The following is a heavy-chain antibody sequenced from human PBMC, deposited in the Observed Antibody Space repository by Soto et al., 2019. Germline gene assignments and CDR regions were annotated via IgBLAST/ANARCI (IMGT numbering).Heavy chain of an antibody. CDR2: INPDGSDK. CDR3: ARGGDGYAEAYY. Sequence: EVHLGASGGGLVQPGGSLRLSCAASGFTFSNYWMTWVRQAPGKGLQWVANINPDGSDKYYADSVKGRFAISRDNAKNSLYLQINSLRAEDTAVFYCARGGDGYAEAYYWGQGTLVTVSS. J-gene: IGHJ4*02. CDR1: GFTFSNYW. V-gene: IGHV3-7*05. D-gene: IGHD5-12*01.